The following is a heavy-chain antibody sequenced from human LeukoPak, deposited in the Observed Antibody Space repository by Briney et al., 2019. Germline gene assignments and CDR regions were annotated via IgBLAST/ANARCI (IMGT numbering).Heavy chain of an antibody. CDR3: AKDRIAAAGSNWFDP. CDR1: GFTFDDYA. CDR2: ISWNSGSI. V-gene: IGHV3-9*01. Sequence: PGGSLRLSCAASGFTFDDYAMHWVRQAPGKGLEWVSGISWNSGSIGYADSVKGRFTISRDNAKNSLYLQMNSLRAEDTALYYCAKDRIAAAGSNWFDPWGQGTLVTVSS. D-gene: IGHD6-13*01. J-gene: IGHJ5*02.